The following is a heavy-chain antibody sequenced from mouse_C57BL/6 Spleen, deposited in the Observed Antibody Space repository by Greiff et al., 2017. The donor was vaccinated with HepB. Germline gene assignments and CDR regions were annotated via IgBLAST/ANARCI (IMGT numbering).Heavy chain of an antibody. CDR1: GYTFTDYY. CDR3: SRKGIPYYGSSYGYFDV. D-gene: IGHD1-1*01. Sequence: EVQLQQSGPELVKPGASVKISCKASGYTFTDYYMNWVKQSHGKSLEWIGDINPKNGGTSYNQKFKGKATLTVDKSSSTAYMELRSLTSEDSAVYYCSRKGIPYYGSSYGYFDVWGTGTTVTVSS. V-gene: IGHV1-26*01. CDR2: INPKNGGT. J-gene: IGHJ1*03.